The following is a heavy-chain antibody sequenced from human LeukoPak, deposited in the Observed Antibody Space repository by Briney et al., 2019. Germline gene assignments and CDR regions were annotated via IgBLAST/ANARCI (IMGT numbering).Heavy chain of an antibody. CDR2: INHSGST. V-gene: IGHV4-34*01. J-gene: IGHJ4*02. Sequence: SETLSLTCAVYGGSFSGYYWSWIRQPPGKGLEWIGEINHSGSTNYNPALKSRRTISVDTSKNQFSLKLSSVTAADTAVYYCARGPQSGFYDYIWGSYRYGYFDYWGQGTLVTVSS. CDR3: ARGPQSGFYDYIWGSYRYGYFDY. CDR1: GGSFSGYY. D-gene: IGHD3-16*02.